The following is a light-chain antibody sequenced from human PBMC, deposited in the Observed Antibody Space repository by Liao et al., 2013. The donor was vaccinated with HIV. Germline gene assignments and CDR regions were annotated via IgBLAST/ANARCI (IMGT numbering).Light chain of an antibody. CDR3: QVWDGGNDQWV. CDR1: NIGNKS. CDR2: YDS. J-gene: IGLJ3*02. Sequence: SYELTQSPSVSVAPGKTARITCGGNNIGNKSVHWYRQKPGQAPVLVIYYDSDRPSGIPERISGSSSGRTATLTITRAEAGDEADYFCQVWDGGNDQWVFGGGTKLTVL. V-gene: IGLV3-21*01.